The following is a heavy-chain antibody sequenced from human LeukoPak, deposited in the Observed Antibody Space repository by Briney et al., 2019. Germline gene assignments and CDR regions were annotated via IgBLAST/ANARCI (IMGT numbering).Heavy chain of an antibody. V-gene: IGHV3-21*01. CDR2: ISSSSSYI. D-gene: IGHD3-3*01. CDR1: GFTFSSYS. CDR3: ARDRNYDFWSGTTRDAFDI. J-gene: IGHJ3*02. Sequence: GGSLRLSCAASGFTFSSYSMNWVRQAPGKGLEWVSSISSSSSYIYYADSVKGRFTISRDHAKNSLYLQLNSLRAEDTAVYYCARDRNYDFWSGTTRDAFDIWGQGTMVTVSS.